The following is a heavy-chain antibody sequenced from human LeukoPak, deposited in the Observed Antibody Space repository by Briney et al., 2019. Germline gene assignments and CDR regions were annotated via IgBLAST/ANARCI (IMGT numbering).Heavy chain of an antibody. Sequence: QAGGSLRLXCAASGFTFSDSAIHWVRRASGKVLEWVGRIRSKADYYATSSAASVRGRFTVSRDDSENMAYLQMSSLKIDDTAVYYCTREYSSGWPFDYWGQGTLVTVSS. CDR2: IRSKADYYAT. V-gene: IGHV3-73*01. J-gene: IGHJ4*02. D-gene: IGHD6-19*01. CDR1: GFTFSDSA. CDR3: TREYSSGWPFDY.